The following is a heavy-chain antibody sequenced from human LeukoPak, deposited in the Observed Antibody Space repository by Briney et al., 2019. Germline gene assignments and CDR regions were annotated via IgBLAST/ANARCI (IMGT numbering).Heavy chain of an antibody. CDR2: MNPNSGNT. D-gene: IGHD3-10*01. CDR3: ARGSGSGSQDY. Sequence: ASVKVSCKASGYTFTGYYMHWVRQAPGQGLEWMGWMNPNSGNTGYAQKFQGRVTMTRNTSISTAYMELSSLRSEDTAVYYCARGSGSGSQDYWGQGTLVTVSS. V-gene: IGHV1-8*02. CDR1: GYTFTGYY. J-gene: IGHJ4*02.